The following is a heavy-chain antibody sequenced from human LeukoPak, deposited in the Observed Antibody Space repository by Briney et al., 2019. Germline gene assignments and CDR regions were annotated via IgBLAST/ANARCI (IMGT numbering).Heavy chain of an antibody. V-gene: IGHV3-48*01. CDR3: ARDFDFWSGYYSDY. J-gene: IGHJ4*02. Sequence: GGSLRLSCAASGFSFSICDMNCVRQAPGKGLEWVSYISSSSSTIYYADSVKGRFTISRDNAKNSLYLQMNSLRAEDTAVYYCARDFDFWSGYYSDYWGQGTLVTVSS. CDR1: GFSFSICD. CDR2: ISSSSSTI. D-gene: IGHD3-3*01.